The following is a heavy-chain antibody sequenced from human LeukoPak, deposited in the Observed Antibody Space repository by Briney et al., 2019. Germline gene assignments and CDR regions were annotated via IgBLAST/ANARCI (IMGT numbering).Heavy chain of an antibody. CDR1: GFTFSSYW. Sequence: GGSLRLSCAASGFTFSSYWMSWVRQAPGKGLEWVANIKQDGSEKYYVDSVKGRFTISRDNAKNPLYLQMNSLRAEDTAVYYCARDVGDIVVVPAAILYWGQGTLVTVSS. J-gene: IGHJ4*02. CDR3: ARDVGDIVVVPAAILY. D-gene: IGHD2-2*01. V-gene: IGHV3-7*01. CDR2: IKQDGSEK.